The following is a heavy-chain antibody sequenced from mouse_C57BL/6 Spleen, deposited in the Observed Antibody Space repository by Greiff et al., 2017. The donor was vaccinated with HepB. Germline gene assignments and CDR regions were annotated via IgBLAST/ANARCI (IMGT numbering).Heavy chain of an antibody. V-gene: IGHV1-82*01. CDR1: GYAFSSSW. CDR2: IYPGDGDT. J-gene: IGHJ4*01. CDR3: ARFSHAMDY. Sequence: VMLVESGPELVKPGASVKISCKASGYAFSSSWMNWVKQRPGKGLEWIGRIYPGDGDTNYNGKFKGKATLTADKSSSTAYMQLSSLTSEYSAVYFCARFSHAMDYWGQGTSVTVSS.